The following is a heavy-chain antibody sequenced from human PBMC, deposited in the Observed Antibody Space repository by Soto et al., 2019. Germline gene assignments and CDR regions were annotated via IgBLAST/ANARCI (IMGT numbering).Heavy chain of an antibody. Sequence: TSETLSLTCTVSGGSISSGGYYWSWIRQHPGKGLEWIGYIYYSGSTYYNPSLKSRVTISVDTSKNQFSLKLSSVTAADTAVYYCARGLDDFWSGYPESMVNWFDPWGQGTLVTVSS. CDR1: GGSISSGGYY. CDR2: IYYSGST. V-gene: IGHV4-31*03. D-gene: IGHD3-3*01. J-gene: IGHJ5*02. CDR3: ARGLDDFWSGYPESMVNWFDP.